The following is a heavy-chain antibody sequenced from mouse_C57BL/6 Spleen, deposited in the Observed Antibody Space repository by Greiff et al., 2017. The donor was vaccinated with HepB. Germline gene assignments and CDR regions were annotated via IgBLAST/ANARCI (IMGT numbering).Heavy chain of an antibody. V-gene: IGHV1-69*01. J-gene: IGHJ2*01. D-gene: IGHD1-1*01. CDR1: GYTFTSYW. Sequence: QVQLQQPGAELVMPGASVKLSCKASGYTFTSYWMHWVKQRPGQGLEWIGEIDPSDSDTNYNQKFKGKSTLTVDKSSSTAYMQLSSLTSEDSAVYYCASNYSLDYWGQGTTLTVSS. CDR2: IDPSDSDT. CDR3: ASNYSLDY.